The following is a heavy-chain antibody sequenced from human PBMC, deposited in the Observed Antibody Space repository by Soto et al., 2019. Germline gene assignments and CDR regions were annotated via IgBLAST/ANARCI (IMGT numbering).Heavy chain of an antibody. J-gene: IGHJ5*02. CDR1: GGTFSSYA. D-gene: IGHD5-18*01. Sequence: QVQLVQSGAEVKKPGASVKVSCKASGGTFSSYAISWVRQAPGQGLEWMGGIIPIFGTANYAQKFQGRVTITADESTSTAYMELSSLRSEDTAVYYCAREGVPYSYAKNWFDPWGQGTLVTVSS. CDR2: IIPIFGTA. CDR3: AREGVPYSYAKNWFDP. V-gene: IGHV1-69*01.